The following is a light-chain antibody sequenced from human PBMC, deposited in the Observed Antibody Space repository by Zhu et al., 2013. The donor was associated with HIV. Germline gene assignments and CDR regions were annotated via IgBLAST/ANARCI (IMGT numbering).Light chain of an antibody. J-gene: IGLJ3*02. Sequence: QSALAQPASVSGSPGQSITISCTGTSGDIGAYNYVSWYQQRPGKAPKLMIYEVSNRPSGVSNRFSGSKSGNTASLTISGLQAEDEADYYCTSYAGSNNWVFGGGTKLTVL. CDR3: TSYAGSNNWV. CDR2: EVS. V-gene: IGLV2-14*01. CDR1: SGDIGAYNY.